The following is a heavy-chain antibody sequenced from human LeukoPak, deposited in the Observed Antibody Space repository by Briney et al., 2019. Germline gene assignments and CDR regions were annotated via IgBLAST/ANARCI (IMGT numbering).Heavy chain of an antibody. V-gene: IGHV3-64*01. CDR1: GFTFSSYA. CDR2: MSSNGGTT. D-gene: IGHD1-26*01. J-gene: IGHJ4*02. CDR3: ARVGDVGPFAY. Sequence: GGSLRLSCAASGFTFSSYAMHWVRQAPGKGLEYVSAMSSNGGTTDYANSVKGRFTISRDNSKNTLYLQMGSLRAEDMAVYYCARVGDVGPFAYWGQGTLVTVSS.